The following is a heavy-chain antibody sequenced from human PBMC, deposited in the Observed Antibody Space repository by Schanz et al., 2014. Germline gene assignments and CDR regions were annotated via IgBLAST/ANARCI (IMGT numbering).Heavy chain of an antibody. D-gene: IGHD3-16*01. CDR2: IIPIVDIT. J-gene: IGHJ6*02. V-gene: IGHV1-69*04. CDR1: GGTFTSYA. Sequence: QVQLVQSGAEVRKPGSSVRVSCKASGGTFTSYAFSWVRQAPGQGLEWMGRIIPIVDITNYAQKFLGRVPLTAVKSTSTAYMELKSLRSADTAVYYCATIGVNDYWRFGLDLWGQGTTVTVSS. CDR3: ATIGVNDYWRFGLDL.